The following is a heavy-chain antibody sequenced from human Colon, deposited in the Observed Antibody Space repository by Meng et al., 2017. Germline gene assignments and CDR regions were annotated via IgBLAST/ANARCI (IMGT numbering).Heavy chain of an antibody. J-gene: IGHJ4*02. Sequence: VHLVQSGAEVKKPGASVKVSCKTSGFTFTSYAIQWVRQAPGQSLEWMGWISVGNGNTKYSQKFQDRLTITRDTSASTAYMELSGLKSEDTAVYYCARDLYTSGRFDYWGQGTLVTVSS. CDR1: GFTFTSYA. CDR2: ISVGNGNT. V-gene: IGHV1-3*01. D-gene: IGHD3-10*01. CDR3: ARDLYTSGRFDY.